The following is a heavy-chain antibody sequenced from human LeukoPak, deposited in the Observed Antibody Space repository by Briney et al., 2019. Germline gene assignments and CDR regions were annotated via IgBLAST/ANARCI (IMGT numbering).Heavy chain of an antibody. D-gene: IGHD6-13*01. J-gene: IGHJ3*02. Sequence: PGGSLRLSCAASGFTFSSYAMHWVRQAPGKGLEWVSVISGSGGHTNYADSVKGRFTISRDNSKSTLYLQMNSLTAEDTAIYYCAKDQVGYLVRAFDIWGQGTLVTVSS. V-gene: IGHV3-23*01. CDR3: AKDQVGYLVRAFDI. CDR2: ISGSGGHT. CDR1: GFTFSSYA.